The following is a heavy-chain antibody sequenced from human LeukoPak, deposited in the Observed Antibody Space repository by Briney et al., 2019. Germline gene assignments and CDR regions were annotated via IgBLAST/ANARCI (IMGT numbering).Heavy chain of an antibody. J-gene: IGHJ5*02. CDR1: GFTFSSHA. CDR2: ISGSGGST. CDR3: AKERYYSDYGNWFDP. D-gene: IGHD4-11*01. Sequence: AGGSLRLSCAASGFTFSSHAMSWVRQAPGKGLEWVSAISGSGGSTYYADSVRGRFTISRDNSKNTLYLQMNSLRAEDTAVYYCAKERYYSDYGNWFDPWGQGTLVTVSS. V-gene: IGHV3-23*01.